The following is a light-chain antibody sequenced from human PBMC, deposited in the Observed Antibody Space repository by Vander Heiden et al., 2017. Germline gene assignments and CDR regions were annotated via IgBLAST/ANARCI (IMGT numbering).Light chain of an antibody. Sequence: EIVMTQSPATLSVSPGDGATLSCRASQSVSSKLAWYQQKPGQAPRLLIYGASTRANGVPDRFSGSGSGKEFTLTISSLQSEDFAVYYWQQDTPLWTFGQRTKVEIK. V-gene: IGKV3-15*01. CDR3: QQDTPLWT. CDR2: GAS. CDR1: QSVSSK. J-gene: IGKJ1*01.